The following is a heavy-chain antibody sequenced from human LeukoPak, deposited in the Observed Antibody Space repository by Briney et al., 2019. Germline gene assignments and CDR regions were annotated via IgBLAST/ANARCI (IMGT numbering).Heavy chain of an antibody. CDR1: GFTFSSYA. Sequence: GGSLRLSCAASGFTFSSYAMHWVRQAPGKGLEWVAVISYDGSNKYYADSVKGRFTISRDNSKNTLYLQMNSLRAEDTAVYYCARTGLRGSSWSLSPPDYWGQGTLVTVSS. J-gene: IGHJ4*02. CDR2: ISYDGSNK. D-gene: IGHD6-13*01. CDR3: ARTGLRGSSWSLSPPDY. V-gene: IGHV3-30*04.